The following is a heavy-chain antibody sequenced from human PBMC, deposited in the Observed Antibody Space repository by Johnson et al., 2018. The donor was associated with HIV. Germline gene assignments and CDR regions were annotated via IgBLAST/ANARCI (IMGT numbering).Heavy chain of an antibody. J-gene: IGHJ3*02. Sequence: VQLVESGGGVVQPGRSLRLSCAASGFTFSSMHWDRQAPGKGLEWVAVIYGSNSTYYADSVKGRFTISRDKSKNTLSLQMNSLRAEDTAVYYCARERGGRHTFDIWGQGTMVAVSS. CDR1: GFTFSS. V-gene: IGHV3-66*01. D-gene: IGHD2-21*01. CDR3: ARERGGRHTFDI. CDR2: IYGSNST.